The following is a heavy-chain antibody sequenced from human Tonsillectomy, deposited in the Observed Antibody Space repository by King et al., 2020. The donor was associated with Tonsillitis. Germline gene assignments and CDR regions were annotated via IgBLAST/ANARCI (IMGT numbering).Heavy chain of an antibody. CDR3: ARDSGGPGYGDYGEYFQH. CDR1: GGSISSYY. CDR2: IYYSGST. V-gene: IGHV4-59*01. Sequence: QLQLQESGPGLVKPSETLSLTCTVSGGSISSYYWSWIRQPPGKGLEWIGYIYYSGSTNYNPSLKIRVTISVDTSKNQFSLKRSSVTAADTAVYYCARDSGGPGYGDYGEYFQHWGQGTLVTVSS. J-gene: IGHJ1*01. D-gene: IGHD4-17*01.